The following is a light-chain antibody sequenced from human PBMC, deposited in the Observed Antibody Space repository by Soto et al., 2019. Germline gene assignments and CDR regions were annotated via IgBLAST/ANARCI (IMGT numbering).Light chain of an antibody. CDR2: GAS. J-gene: IGKJ5*01. V-gene: IGKV3D-15*01. Sequence: DIVMTQSPGTLSVSPGERATLSCRASQSVGTNLAWYQQKPGQAPRLLIYGASTRATGIPATFSGSGSGTQFTLTISSLQSEDFAVYYCQQYNNWPAITFGQGTRLEIK. CDR3: QQYNNWPAIT. CDR1: QSVGTN.